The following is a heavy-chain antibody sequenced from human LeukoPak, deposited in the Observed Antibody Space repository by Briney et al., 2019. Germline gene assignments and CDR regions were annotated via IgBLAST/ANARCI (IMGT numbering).Heavy chain of an antibody. CDR3: ARAKAVVGFYYYYYMDV. V-gene: IGHV1-69*13. CDR2: IIPIFGTA. CDR1: GGTFSSYA. D-gene: IGHD3-22*01. Sequence: SVKVSCKASGGTFSSYAISWVRQAPGQGLEWMGGIIPIFGTANYAQKFQGRVTITADESTSTAYMELSSLRSEDTAVYYCARAKAVVGFYYYYYMDVWGKGTTVTVSS. J-gene: IGHJ6*03.